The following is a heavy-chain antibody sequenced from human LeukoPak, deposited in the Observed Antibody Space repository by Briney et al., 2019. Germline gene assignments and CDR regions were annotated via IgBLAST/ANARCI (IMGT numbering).Heavy chain of an antibody. CDR1: GFTFSSYG. Sequence: GGTLRLSCAASGFTFSSYGMSWVRQAPGKGLEWVAVIPYDGSNKYYADSVKGRFTISRDNSKNTLYLQMNSLRAEDTAVYYCARDLAAAGTNSIWGQGTLVTVSS. V-gene: IGHV3-30*03. CDR3: ARDLAAAGTNSI. CDR2: IPYDGSNK. J-gene: IGHJ4*02. D-gene: IGHD6-13*01.